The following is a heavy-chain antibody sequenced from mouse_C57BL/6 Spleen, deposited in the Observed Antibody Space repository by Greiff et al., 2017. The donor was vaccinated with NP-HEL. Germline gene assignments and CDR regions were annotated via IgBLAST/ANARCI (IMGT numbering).Heavy chain of an antibody. Sequence: EVKVEESGGGLVQPGGSMKLSCVASGFTFSNYWMNWVRQSPEKGLEWVAQIRLKSDNYATHYAESVKGRFTISRDDSKSSVYLQMNNLRAEDTGIYYCNIYYGLLDYWGQGTTLTVSS. CDR2: IRLKSDNYAT. CDR1: GFTFSNYW. J-gene: IGHJ2*01. CDR3: NIYYGLLDY. V-gene: IGHV6-3*01. D-gene: IGHD2-1*01.